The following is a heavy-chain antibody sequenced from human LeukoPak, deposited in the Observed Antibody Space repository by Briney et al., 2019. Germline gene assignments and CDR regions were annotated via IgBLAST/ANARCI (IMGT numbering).Heavy chain of an antibody. J-gene: IGHJ4*02. CDR2: ISWNSGSI. V-gene: IGHV3-9*01. CDR3: ATDYYDSSGYSVDY. D-gene: IGHD3-22*01. CDR1: GFTLDDYA. Sequence: GGSLRLSCAASGFTLDDYAMHWVRQAPGKGLEWVSGISWNSGSIGYADSVKGRFTISRHNSKNTLYLQMNCLRAEDTAVYYCATDYYDSSGYSVDYWGQGTLVTVSS.